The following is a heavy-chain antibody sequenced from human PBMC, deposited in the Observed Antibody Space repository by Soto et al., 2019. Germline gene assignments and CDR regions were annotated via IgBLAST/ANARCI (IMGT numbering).Heavy chain of an antibody. V-gene: IGHV1-18*01. CDR3: ARESAVAALDP. J-gene: IGHJ5*02. D-gene: IGHD6-19*01. CDR1: GYTFTSYG. CDR2: ISAYNGHT. Sequence: QVQLVQSGAEVKKPGASVKVSCKASGYTFTSYGISWVRQAPGQGLEWMGWISAYNGHTNSAQKLQGRVNMTTETSSSRAYMELRSVRYDDSAVYYCARESAVAALDPWGQGTLVTVAS.